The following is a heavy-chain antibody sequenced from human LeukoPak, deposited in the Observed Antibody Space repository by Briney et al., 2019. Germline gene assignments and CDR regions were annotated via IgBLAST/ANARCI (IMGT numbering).Heavy chain of an antibody. V-gene: IGHV1-46*01. J-gene: IGHJ4*02. CDR3: ARVLNYYDSSGYYHFDY. CDR1: GYTFTSYY. Sequence: ASVKVSCKASGYTFTSYYMHWVRQAPAQGLEWVGIINPSGGSTSYAQKFQGRVTMTRDMSTSTVYMELSSLRSEDTAVYYCARVLNYYDSSGYYHFDYWGQGTLVTVSS. CDR2: INPSGGST. D-gene: IGHD3-22*01.